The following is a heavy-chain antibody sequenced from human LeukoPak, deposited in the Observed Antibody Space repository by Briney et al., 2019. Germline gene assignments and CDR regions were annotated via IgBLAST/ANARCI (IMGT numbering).Heavy chain of an antibody. V-gene: IGHV4-61*02. D-gene: IGHD1-26*01. CDR1: GGSISSGSHY. CDR2: IYTSENT. J-gene: IGHJ5*02. CDR3: AGEVGGSWFDP. Sequence: PSETLSLTCTVSGGSISSGSHYWSWIRQPAGKGLEWIGRIYTSENTNYNPSLKSRVTISLDTSKNQFSLNLSSVTAADTAVYYCAGEVGGSWFDPWGLGTLVTVSS.